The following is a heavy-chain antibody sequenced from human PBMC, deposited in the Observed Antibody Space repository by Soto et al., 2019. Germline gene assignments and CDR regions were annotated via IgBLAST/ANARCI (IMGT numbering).Heavy chain of an antibody. D-gene: IGHD2-8*01. CDR2: IKQDGSEK. Sequence: EVQLVESGGGLVQPGGSLRLSCAASGFTFSSYWMSWVRQAPGKGLEWVASIKQDGSEKYHEDSVYGQFTISRDNAKNSLYLQMNSLRAEDAAVYYCARPDCTNGVCAFDYWGQGTLVTVSS. CDR1: GFTFSSYW. CDR3: ARPDCTNGVCAFDY. J-gene: IGHJ4*02. V-gene: IGHV3-7*01.